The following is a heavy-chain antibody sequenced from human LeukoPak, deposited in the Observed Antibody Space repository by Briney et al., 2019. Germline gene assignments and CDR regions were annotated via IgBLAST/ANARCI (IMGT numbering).Heavy chain of an antibody. CDR2: MNPNSGNT. V-gene: IGHV1-8*01. Sequence: ASVKVSFKASGYTFTSYDINWVRQATGQGLEWMGWMNPNSGNTGYAQKFQGRVTMTRNTSISTAYMELSSLRSEDTAVYYCARMSLDSSGWYLISSRYYYGMDVWGQRTTVTVSS. CDR1: GYTFTSYD. CDR3: ARMSLDSSGWYLISSRYYYGMDV. J-gene: IGHJ6*02. D-gene: IGHD6-19*01.